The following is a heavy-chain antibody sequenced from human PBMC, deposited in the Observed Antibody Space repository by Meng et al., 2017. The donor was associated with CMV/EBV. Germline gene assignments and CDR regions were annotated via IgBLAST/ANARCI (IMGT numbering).Heavy chain of an antibody. Sequence: SETLSLTCTVSGGSVSSGSYYWSWIRQPPGKGLEWIGYIYYSGSTNYNPSLKSRVTISVDTSKNQFSLKLSPVTAADTAVYYCARDRGYGLNYYYGMDVWGQGTTVTVSS. J-gene: IGHJ6*02. CDR2: IYYSGST. D-gene: IGHD3-22*01. CDR1: GGSVSSGSYY. CDR3: ARDRGYGLNYYYGMDV. V-gene: IGHV4-61*01.